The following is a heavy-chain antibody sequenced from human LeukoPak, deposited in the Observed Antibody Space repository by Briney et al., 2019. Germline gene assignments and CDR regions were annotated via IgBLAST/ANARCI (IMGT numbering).Heavy chain of an antibody. D-gene: IGHD3-22*01. Sequence: GGSLRLSCAASGFTFSSYWMSWVRQAPGKGLEWVANIKQDGSEKYYVGSVKGRFTISRDNAKNSLYLQMNSLRAEDTAVYYCARDNTYYYDSSGYYHFDYWGQGTLVTVSS. V-gene: IGHV3-7*04. CDR2: IKQDGSEK. J-gene: IGHJ4*02. CDR3: ARDNTYYYDSSGYYHFDY. CDR1: GFTFSSYW.